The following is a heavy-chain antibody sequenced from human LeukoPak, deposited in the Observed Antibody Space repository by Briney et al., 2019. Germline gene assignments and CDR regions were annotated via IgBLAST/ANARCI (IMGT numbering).Heavy chain of an antibody. CDR3: VRDDGIGLDAFDV. CDR1: GDSVSSDSAA. J-gene: IGHJ3*01. Sequence: SQTLSLTCAISGDSVSSDSAAWNWIRQSPSRGLEWLGRTYYRSKWYYDYALAVKSRITINPDTSKNQFSLQLNSVTPEDTAVYYCVRDDGIGLDAFDVWSPGTMVTVSS. D-gene: IGHD1-20*01. V-gene: IGHV6-1*01. CDR2: TYYRSKWYY.